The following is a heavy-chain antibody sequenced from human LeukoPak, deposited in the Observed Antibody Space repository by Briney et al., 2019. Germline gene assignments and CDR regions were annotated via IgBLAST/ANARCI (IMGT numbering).Heavy chain of an antibody. D-gene: IGHD3-10*01. J-gene: IGHJ6*03. CDR1: GFTFSSYS. V-gene: IGHV3-21*01. CDR3: ARDRTTMVRDYYYYMDV. CDR2: ISSSSSYI. Sequence: PGGSLRLSCAASGFTFSSYSMNWVRQAPGKGLEWVSSISSSSSYIYYADSVKGRFTISRDNAKNSLYLQMNSLRAEDTAVYYCARDRTTMVRDYYYYMDVWGKGPTVTVSS.